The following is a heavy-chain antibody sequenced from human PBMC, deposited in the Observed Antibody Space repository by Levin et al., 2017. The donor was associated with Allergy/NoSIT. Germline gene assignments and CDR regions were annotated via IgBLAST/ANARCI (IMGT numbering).Heavy chain of an antibody. V-gene: IGHV3-11*05. CDR3: ARGRVPNDY. J-gene: IGHJ4*02. Sequence: GESLKISCAASGFIVSDSYMSWIRQAPGKGLEWVSYISRGNSYTNYLDSVKGRFTISRDNAKNSLSLQMNSLRAEETAIYYCARGRVPNDYWGQGTLVTVSS. CDR2: ISRGNSYT. CDR1: GFIVSDSY. D-gene: IGHD3-10*01.